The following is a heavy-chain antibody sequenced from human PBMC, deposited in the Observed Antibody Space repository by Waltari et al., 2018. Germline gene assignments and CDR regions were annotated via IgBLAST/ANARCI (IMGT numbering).Heavy chain of an antibody. CDR3: ARENGWRATGYSYHIQRGTFDP. D-gene: IGHD5-18*01. Sequence: QVQLQESGPGLVKPSETLSLTCTVSGGSISSYYWSWIRQPPGKGLEWIGYIYYSGSTNYTPSLKSLVTISVDTSKNQFSLKLSSVTAADTAVYYCARENGWRATGYSYHIQRGTFDPWGQGTLVTVSS. J-gene: IGHJ5*02. CDR1: GGSISSYY. CDR2: IYYSGST. V-gene: IGHV4-59*01.